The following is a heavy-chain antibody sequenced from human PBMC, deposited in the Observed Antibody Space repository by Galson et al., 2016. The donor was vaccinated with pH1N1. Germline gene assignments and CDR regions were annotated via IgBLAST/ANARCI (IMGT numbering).Heavy chain of an antibody. CDR2: INPNSDVT. CDR1: GYTFTDYY. CDR3: ARDVRISLWLPDF. V-gene: IGHV1-2*02. Sequence: SVKVSCKASGYTFTDYYIHWVRQAPGKGLEWMGWINPNSDVTNYAQKFQGRVTMATDTSTNTAYMELRNLTSDDTAVYYCARDVRISLWLPDFWGQGTLVTVSS. D-gene: IGHD5-18*01. J-gene: IGHJ4*02.